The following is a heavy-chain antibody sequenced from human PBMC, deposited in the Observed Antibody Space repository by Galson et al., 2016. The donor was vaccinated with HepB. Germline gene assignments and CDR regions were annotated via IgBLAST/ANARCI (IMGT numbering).Heavy chain of an antibody. CDR1: GFTFSLYG. V-gene: IGHV3-33*01. Sequence: SLRLSCAASGFTFSLYGMHWVRQAPGKGLEWVAVTWYDGSKKHYADSVKDRFTISRDNSKNTLYLQMNSLRAEDTAMYYCARDSGEYDLWSAYYYWGQGTLVTVSS. D-gene: IGHD3-3*01. CDR2: TWYDGSKK. CDR3: ARDSGEYDLWSAYYY. J-gene: IGHJ4*02.